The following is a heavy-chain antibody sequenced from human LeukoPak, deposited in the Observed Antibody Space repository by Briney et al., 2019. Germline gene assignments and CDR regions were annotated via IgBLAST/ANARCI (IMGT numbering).Heavy chain of an antibody. CDR1: GYTFTSYD. D-gene: IGHD6-13*01. CDR3: AREGARGYTDSNY. J-gene: IGHJ4*02. CDR2: MNPNSGNT. Sequence: ASVKVSCKASGYTFTSYDINWVRQATGQGLEWMGWMNPNSGNTGYAQKCRGRVTMTRNTSISTAYMELSSLRSEDTAVYYCAREGARGYTDSNYWGQGTLVTVSS. V-gene: IGHV1-8*01.